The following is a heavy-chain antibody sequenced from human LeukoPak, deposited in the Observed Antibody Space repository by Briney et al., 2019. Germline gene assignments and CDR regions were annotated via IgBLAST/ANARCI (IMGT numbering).Heavy chain of an antibody. CDR3: ARVPPDDYDFWSGYQYYYYYYGMDV. V-gene: IGHV1-8*01. CDR1: GYTFTIYD. J-gene: IGHJ6*02. D-gene: IGHD3-3*01. CDR2: MNPNSGNT. Sequence: ASVTVSFKASGYTFTIYDINWVRQAAGQGVEWMGWMNPNSGNTGYAQKFQGRVSMTRNTSISTAYMEMSRLRSEDTAVYYCARVPPDDYDFWSGYQYYYYYYGMDVWGQGTTVTVSS.